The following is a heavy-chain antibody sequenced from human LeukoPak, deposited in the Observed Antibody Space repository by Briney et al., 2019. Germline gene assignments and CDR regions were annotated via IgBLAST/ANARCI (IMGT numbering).Heavy chain of an antibody. D-gene: IGHD2-21*02. CDR2: ISSSSSYI. CDR3: ARAVSEYCGGDCYSLYFDY. CDR1: GFTFSSYS. V-gene: IGHV3-21*01. Sequence: GGSLRLSCAASGFTFSSYSMNWVRQAPGKGLEWVSSISSSSSYIYYADSVKGRFTISRDNSKNTLYLQMNSLRAEDTAVYYCARAVSEYCGGDCYSLYFDYWGQGTLVTVSS. J-gene: IGHJ4*02.